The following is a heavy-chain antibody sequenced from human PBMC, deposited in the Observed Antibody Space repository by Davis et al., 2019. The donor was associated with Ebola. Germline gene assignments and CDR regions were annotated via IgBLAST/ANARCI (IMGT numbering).Heavy chain of an antibody. J-gene: IGHJ6*02. CDR2: ISGSGGST. CDR1: GFTLSSYA. V-gene: IGHV3-23*01. Sequence: PGGSLRLSCAASGFTLSSYAMSWVRQAPGKGLEWVSTISGSGGSTYYADSVKGRFTISRDKSKNTLYLQMNSLRAEDTAVDYCAKDRGYAGAGYYYYYYGMDVWGHGTTVTVSS. D-gene: IGHD5-12*01. CDR3: AKDRGYAGAGYYYYYYGMDV.